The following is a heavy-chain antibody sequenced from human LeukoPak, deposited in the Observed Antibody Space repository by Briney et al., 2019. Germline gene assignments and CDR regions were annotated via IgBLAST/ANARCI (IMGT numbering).Heavy chain of an antibody. Sequence: GGSLRLSCAASGFNFSSYSMNWVRQAPGKGLEWVSSISTSSGYIYYADSVKGRFTISRDNAKNSLYLQMNNLRAEDTAVYYCARPRGSSTVRWGQGTLVTVSS. D-gene: IGHD2-2*01. V-gene: IGHV3-21*01. CDR2: ISTSSGYI. J-gene: IGHJ4*02. CDR1: GFNFSSYS. CDR3: ARPRGSSTVR.